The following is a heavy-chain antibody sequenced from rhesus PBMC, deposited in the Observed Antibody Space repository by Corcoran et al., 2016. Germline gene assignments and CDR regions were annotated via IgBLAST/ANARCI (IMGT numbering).Heavy chain of an antibody. Sequence: QVQLVQSGAEVKKPGSSVKVSCKASGYTFTDHYMHWARQAPRQGLEWMGWINPYNGNTKYAQKFQDRVTMTRDTSTSTAYIELSSLRSEDTAVYYCARWGGRWIYYGLDSWGQGVVVTVSS. D-gene: IGHD6-25*01. V-gene: IGHV1S2*01. J-gene: IGHJ6*01. CDR2: INPYNGNT. CDR1: GYTFTDHY. CDR3: ARWGGRWIYYGLDS.